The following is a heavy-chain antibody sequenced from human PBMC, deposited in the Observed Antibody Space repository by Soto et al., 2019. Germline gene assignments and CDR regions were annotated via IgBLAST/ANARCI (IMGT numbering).Heavy chain of an antibody. J-gene: IGHJ6*02. V-gene: IGHV3-23*01. CDR2: ISGSGGSS. CDR1: GFAFSTYA. D-gene: IGHD6-13*01. Sequence: SLRLSCAASGFAFSTYAMTGVRQAPGKGLEWVSVISGSGGSSYSAASVKGRFTISRDNSKNTLCLQMNGLRAEDTALYYCAKVTKRAAAGRYEYYKYGMDVWGQGTTVTVSS. CDR3: AKVTKRAAAGRYEYYKYGMDV.